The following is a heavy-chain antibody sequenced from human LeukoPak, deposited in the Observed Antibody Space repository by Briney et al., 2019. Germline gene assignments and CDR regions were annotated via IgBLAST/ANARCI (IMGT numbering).Heavy chain of an antibody. Sequence: ASVKVSCKASGYTFTSYYMHWVRQAPGQGLGWMGIINPSGGSTSYAQKFQGRVTMTRDTSTSTVYMELSSLRSEDTAVYYCARDSVVVVAATESDFDYWGQGTLVTVSS. CDR1: GYTFTSYY. CDR3: ARDSVVVVAATESDFDY. J-gene: IGHJ4*02. D-gene: IGHD2-15*01. V-gene: IGHV1-46*01. CDR2: INPSGGST.